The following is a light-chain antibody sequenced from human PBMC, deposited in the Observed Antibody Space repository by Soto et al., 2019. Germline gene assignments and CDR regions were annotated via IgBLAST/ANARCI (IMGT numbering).Light chain of an antibody. CDR3: SSSTSSSTRV. Sequence: QSALTQPASVSGSPGQSITISCTGTSSDVGGYNYVSWYQQHPGKAPKLMIYEVSNRPSGVSNRFSVSKSGNTASLTISVLQAEDEADYYCSSSTSSSTRVFGTGTKLTVL. CDR1: SSDVGGYNY. V-gene: IGLV2-14*01. CDR2: EVS. J-gene: IGLJ1*01.